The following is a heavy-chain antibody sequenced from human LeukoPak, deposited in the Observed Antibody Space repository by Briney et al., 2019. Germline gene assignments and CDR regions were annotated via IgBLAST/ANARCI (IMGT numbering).Heavy chain of an antibody. Sequence: ASVKVSCKASGDTFSSYAISWVRQAPGQGLEWMGRIIPIFGIANYAQKFQGRVTITRDKSTSTAYMELRSLRSEDTAVYYCARDNGREECQLLLAANSMDVWGQGTTVTVSS. V-gene: IGHV1-69*04. CDR3: ARDNGREECQLLLAANSMDV. CDR2: IIPIFGIA. D-gene: IGHD2-2*01. CDR1: GDTFSSYA. J-gene: IGHJ6*02.